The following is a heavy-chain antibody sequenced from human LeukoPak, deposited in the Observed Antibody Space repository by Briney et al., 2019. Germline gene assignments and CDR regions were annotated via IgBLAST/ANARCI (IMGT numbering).Heavy chain of an antibody. CDR3: AAQLVAYYFDY. CDR1: GYSFTSYW. Sequence: GESLKISCKGSGYSFTSYWSGWVRQMPGKVLGWMGIIYPGDSDTRYSPSFQGQVSISADKSISTAYLQWSSLKASDTAMYYCAAQLVAYYFDYWGQETLVTVSS. CDR2: IYPGDSDT. J-gene: IGHJ4*02. D-gene: IGHD6-13*01. V-gene: IGHV5-51*06.